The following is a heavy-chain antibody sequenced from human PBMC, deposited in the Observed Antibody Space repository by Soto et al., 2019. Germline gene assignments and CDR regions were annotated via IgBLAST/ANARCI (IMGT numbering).Heavy chain of an antibody. Sequence: EVQLVESGGGLVKPGGSLRLSCAASGFIFSSYSMNWVRQAPGKGLEWVSSISSSSAYIYYADSVKGRFTISRDNAKNSLYLQMNSLRAEDTAVYYCARDPSVVLVPAEEQHWGQGTLVTVSS. CDR3: ARDPSVVLVPAEEQH. J-gene: IGHJ4*02. CDR1: GFIFSSYS. V-gene: IGHV3-21*01. CDR2: ISSSSAYI. D-gene: IGHD2-2*01.